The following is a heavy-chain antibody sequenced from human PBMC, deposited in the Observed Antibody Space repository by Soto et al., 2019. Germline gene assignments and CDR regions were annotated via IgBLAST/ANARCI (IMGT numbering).Heavy chain of an antibody. Sequence: EVQLVESGGGLVQPGGSLRLSCAASGFTFSSYAMHWVRQAPGKGLEYVSGISSNGGSTFYADAVKGRFTVSRDNSKNTLHLLTGSLRDENMAVYYCVAKKYCGGDCYFDYWGQGTLVTVSS. CDR1: GFTFSSYA. J-gene: IGHJ4*02. CDR2: ISSNGGST. CDR3: VAKKYCGGDCYFDY. V-gene: IGHV3-64*07. D-gene: IGHD2-21*01.